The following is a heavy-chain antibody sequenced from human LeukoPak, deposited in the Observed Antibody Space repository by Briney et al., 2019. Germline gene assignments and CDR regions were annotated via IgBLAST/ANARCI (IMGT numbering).Heavy chain of an antibody. CDR2: INPSGGST. D-gene: IGHD2-15*01. CDR3: ATFDVVVVAAKMDAFDI. V-gene: IGHV1-46*01. Sequence: ASVKVSCKASGYTLTSYYLHWVRQAPGQGLEWMGIINPSGGSTSYAQKFQGRVTMTRDMSTSTVYMELSSLRSEDTAVYYCATFDVVVVAAKMDAFDIWGQGTMVTVSS. J-gene: IGHJ3*02. CDR1: GYTLTSYY.